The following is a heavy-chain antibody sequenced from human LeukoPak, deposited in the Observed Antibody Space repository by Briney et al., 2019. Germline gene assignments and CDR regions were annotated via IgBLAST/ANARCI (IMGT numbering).Heavy chain of an antibody. D-gene: IGHD2-2*01. Sequence: ASVKVSCKASGGTFISYAISWVRQAPGQGLEWMGGIIPIFGTANYAQKFQGRVTITADESTSTAYMELSSLRSEDTAVYYCARDPICSSTSRYYDYYYGMDVWGQGTTVTVSS. V-gene: IGHV1-69*13. CDR1: GGTFISYA. CDR3: ARDPICSSTSRYYDYYYGMDV. J-gene: IGHJ6*02. CDR2: IIPIFGTA.